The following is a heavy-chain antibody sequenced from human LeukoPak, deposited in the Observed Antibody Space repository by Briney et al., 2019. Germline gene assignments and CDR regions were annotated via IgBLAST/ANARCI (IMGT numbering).Heavy chain of an antibody. D-gene: IGHD3-22*01. J-gene: IGHJ6*02. CDR1: GYTFTSYD. V-gene: IGHV1-8*01. CDR3: ARGGYDSSGYYEPVSYYYGMDV. Sequence: GASVKVSCKASGYTFTSYDINWVRQATGQGLEWMGWMNPNSGNTGYAQKFQGRVTMTRNTSISTAYTELSSLRSEDTAVYYCARGGYDSSGYYEPVSYYYGMDVWGQGTTVTVSS. CDR2: MNPNSGNT.